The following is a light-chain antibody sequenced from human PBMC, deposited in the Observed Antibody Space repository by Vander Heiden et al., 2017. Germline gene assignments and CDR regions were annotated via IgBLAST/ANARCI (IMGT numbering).Light chain of an antibody. Sequence: AIQMTQSPSSLSASVGDRVTITCRASQGIRNHLGWYQQKPGKAPKLLIYAASSSQSGVPSRFSGSRSRTDFTLTISSLQPEDFATYYCRQDDNYPYPFGQGTKVEIK. J-gene: IGKJ2*01. V-gene: IGKV1-6*01. CDR3: RQDDNYPYP. CDR1: QGIRNH. CDR2: AAS.